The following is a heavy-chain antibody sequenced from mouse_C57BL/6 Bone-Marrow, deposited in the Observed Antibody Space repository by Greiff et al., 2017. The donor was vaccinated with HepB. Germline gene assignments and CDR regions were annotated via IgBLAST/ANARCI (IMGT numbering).Heavy chain of an antibody. CDR2: IYPGDGDT. J-gene: IGHJ2*01. V-gene: IGHV1-82*01. CDR1: GYAFSSSW. CDR3: AYEGFDY. D-gene: IGHD2-3*01. Sequence: LQESGPELVKPGASVKISCKASGYAFSSSWMNWVKQRPGKGLEWIGRIYPGDGDTNYNGKFKGKATLTADKSSSTAYMQLSSLTSEDSAVYFCAYEGFDYWGQGTTLTVSS.